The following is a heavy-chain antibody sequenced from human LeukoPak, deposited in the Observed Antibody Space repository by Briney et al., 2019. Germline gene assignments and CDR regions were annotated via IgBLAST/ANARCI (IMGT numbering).Heavy chain of an antibody. CDR1: GYTFTSYY. D-gene: IGHD3-10*01. Sequence: ASVKVSCKASGYTFTSYYMHWVRQAPGQGLEWMGVINPSGGSTSYAQKFQGRVTMTRDTSTSTVYMELSSLRSEDTAVYYCARDRSQMGHYYGSGSYKRNYYGMDVWGQGTTVTVSS. V-gene: IGHV1-46*01. CDR2: INPSGGST. CDR3: ARDRSQMGHYYGSGSYKRNYYGMDV. J-gene: IGHJ6*02.